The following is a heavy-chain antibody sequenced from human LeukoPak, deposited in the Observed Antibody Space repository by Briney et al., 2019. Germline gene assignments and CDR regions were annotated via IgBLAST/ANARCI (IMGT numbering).Heavy chain of an antibody. CDR2: ISYDGSNI. D-gene: IGHD3-10*01. J-gene: IGHJ6*02. CDR1: GFTFSSYP. CDR3: SRDGFYSGSGSLIDYYYYAMDV. Sequence: GRSLRLSCTASGFTFSSYPMHWVRQAPGKALEWVALISYDGSNIHYANSVKGRFTISRDNSKNTLNLQMNSLRADDTALYYCSRDGFYSGSGSLIDYYYYAMDVWGQGTAVTVSS. V-gene: IGHV3-30-3*01.